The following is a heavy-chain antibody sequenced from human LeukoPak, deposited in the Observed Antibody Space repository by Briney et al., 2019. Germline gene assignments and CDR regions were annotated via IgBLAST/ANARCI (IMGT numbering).Heavy chain of an antibody. Sequence: SETLFLTCGVSGYSISSGYYWGWIRQPPGKGLEWIGIIYQSGRTYYNPSLKSRVTISVDTSKNQFSLKLSSVTAADTAVYYCARPTPYCSGGSCYFDYWGQGTLVTVSS. CDR1: GYSISSGYY. V-gene: IGHV4-38-2*01. D-gene: IGHD2-15*01. J-gene: IGHJ4*02. CDR3: ARPTPYCSGGSCYFDY. CDR2: IYQSGRT.